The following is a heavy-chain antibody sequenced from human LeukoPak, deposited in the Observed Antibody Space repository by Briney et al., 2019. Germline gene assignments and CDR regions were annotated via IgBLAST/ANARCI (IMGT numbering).Heavy chain of an antibody. Sequence: ASVKVSCKASGYTFTSYEINWVRQATGQGLEWMGLMNSNSGNTAYAQKFQGRVTMTRNSSRSTAYMELSSLTSEDTAVYYCARVGWDSSSSDYWGQGTLVSVSS. CDR3: ARVGWDSSSSDY. CDR2: MNSNSGNT. CDR1: GYTFTSYE. D-gene: IGHD6-6*01. V-gene: IGHV1-8*01. J-gene: IGHJ4*02.